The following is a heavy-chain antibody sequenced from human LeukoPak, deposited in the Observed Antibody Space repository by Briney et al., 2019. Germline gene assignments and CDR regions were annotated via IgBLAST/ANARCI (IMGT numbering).Heavy chain of an antibody. Sequence: RAGGSLRLSCAASGFTFSSYAMSWVRQAPGKGLEWVPAISGSGGSTYYADSVKGRFTISRDNSKNTLYLQMNSLRAEDTAVYYCAKDGPLYYYDSSGYYPARPDAFDIWGQGTMVTVSS. CDR1: GFTFSSYA. CDR3: AKDGPLYYYDSSGYYPARPDAFDI. V-gene: IGHV3-23*01. D-gene: IGHD3-22*01. J-gene: IGHJ3*02. CDR2: ISGSGGST.